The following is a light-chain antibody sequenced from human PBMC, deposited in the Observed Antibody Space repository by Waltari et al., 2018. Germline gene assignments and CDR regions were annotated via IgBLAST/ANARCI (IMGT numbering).Light chain of an antibody. V-gene: IGLV3-21*03. CDR1: NIGSEH. J-gene: IGLJ3*02. CDR2: DET. Sequence: SFVLTQPPSVSVAPGRTAAITCGGDNIGSEHVNWYQQRPGQAPVLVIYDETDRPSGIPGRFSGSNSGDTATLTISGVEAGDEAVYYCQVWDSVSDHWVFGGGAKLTVL. CDR3: QVWDSVSDHWV.